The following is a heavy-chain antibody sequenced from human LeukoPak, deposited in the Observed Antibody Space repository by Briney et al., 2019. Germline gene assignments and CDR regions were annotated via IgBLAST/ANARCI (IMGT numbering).Heavy chain of an antibody. Sequence: GGSLRLSCAASGFTFDDYAMHWVRQAPGKGLEWVSAISGSGGSTYYADSVKGRFTISRDNSKNTLYLQMNSLRAEDTAVYYCAKEPNYDSSGYYSYYWGQGTQVTVSS. CDR2: ISGSGGST. J-gene: IGHJ4*02. V-gene: IGHV3-23*01. CDR3: AKEPNYDSSGYYSYY. CDR1: GFTFDDYA. D-gene: IGHD3-22*01.